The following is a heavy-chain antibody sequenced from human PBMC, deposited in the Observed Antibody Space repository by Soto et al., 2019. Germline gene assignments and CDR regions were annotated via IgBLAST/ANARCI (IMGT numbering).Heavy chain of an antibody. D-gene: IGHD3-9*01. CDR3: AIGHYDILTGYLGLGWFDP. CDR1: GGTFSSYA. CDR2: IIPIFGTA. V-gene: IGHV1-69*12. J-gene: IGHJ5*02. Sequence: QVQLVQSGAEVKKPGSSVKVSCKASGGTFSSYAISWVRQAPGQGLEWMGGIIPIFGTANYAQKFQGRVTITADEXXSXAXRELSSLRSEDTAVYYCAIGHYDILTGYLGLGWFDPWGQGTLVTVSS.